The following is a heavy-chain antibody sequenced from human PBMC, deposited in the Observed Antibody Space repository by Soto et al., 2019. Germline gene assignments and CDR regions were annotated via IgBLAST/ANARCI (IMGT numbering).Heavy chain of an antibody. CDR2: ISANNGNT. CDR3: AGGSLMSVVIPPQH. J-gene: IGHJ1*01. D-gene: IGHD2-21*01. CDR1: GYAFTGDV. V-gene: IGHV1-18*01. Sequence: SVNVYCKASGYAFTGDVSSWVRQTPGQGLEWMGWISANNGNTNYAQKLQGRVTMTTDTSTSTAYMDLSSLRSEDTALYFWAGGSLMSVVIPPQHWGQATQVTV.